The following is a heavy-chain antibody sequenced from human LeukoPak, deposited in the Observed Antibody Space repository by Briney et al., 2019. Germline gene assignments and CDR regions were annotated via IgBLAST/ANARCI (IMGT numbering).Heavy chain of an antibody. J-gene: IGHJ6*04. CDR1: GYTLTELS. CDR2: FDPEDGET. Sequence: ASVKVSCKVSGYTLTELSMHWVRQAPGKGLEWMGGFDPEDGETIYAQKFQGRVTMTEDTSTDTAYMELSSLRFEDTAVYYCATDLHQYQLLYVLGAVWGKGTTVTVSS. D-gene: IGHD2-2*02. V-gene: IGHV1-24*01. CDR3: ATDLHQYQLLYVLGAV.